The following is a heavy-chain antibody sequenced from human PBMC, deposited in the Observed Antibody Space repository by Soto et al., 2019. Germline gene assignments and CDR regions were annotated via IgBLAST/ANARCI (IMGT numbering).Heavy chain of an antibody. CDR1: GFTFISDG. V-gene: IGHV3-30*18. Sequence: GSLRLSCASSGFTFISDGMHWVRQAPGKGLAWVAVISYDGSNKYYADSVKGRFNISRDNSKNTLYLQMNSLRAEDTAVYYCAKGGYCSSTSCYTPIYYYYGMDVWGQGTTVTVSS. CDR3: AKGGYCSSTSCYTPIYYYYGMDV. J-gene: IGHJ6*02. D-gene: IGHD2-2*02. CDR2: ISYDGSNK.